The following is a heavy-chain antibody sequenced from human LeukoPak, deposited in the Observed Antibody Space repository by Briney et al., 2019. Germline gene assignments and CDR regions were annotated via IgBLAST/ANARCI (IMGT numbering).Heavy chain of an antibody. CDR1: GFTFSSYA. V-gene: IGHV3-30*04. D-gene: IGHD3-22*01. CDR3: ASDLIVVVTTHDVFDI. J-gene: IGHJ3*02. CDR2: ISYDGSNK. Sequence: GGSLRLSCAASGFTFSSYAMHWVRQAPGKGLEWVAVISYDGSNKYYADSVKGRFTISRDNSKNTLYLQMNSLRAEDTAVYYCASDLIVVVTTHDVFDIWGQGTMVTVSS.